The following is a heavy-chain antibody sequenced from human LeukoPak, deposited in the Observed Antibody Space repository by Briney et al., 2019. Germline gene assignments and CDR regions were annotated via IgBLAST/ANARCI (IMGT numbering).Heavy chain of an antibody. V-gene: IGHV4-34*01. CDR3: AREDHSSIAVAGTQLNAFDI. Sequence: SETLSLTCAVYGGSFSGYYWSWIRQPPGKGLEWIGEINHSGSTNYNPSLKSRVTISVDTSKNQFSLKLSSVTAADTAVYYCAREDHSSIAVAGTQLNAFDIWRQGTMVTVSS. J-gene: IGHJ3*02. CDR2: INHSGST. CDR1: GGSFSGYY. D-gene: IGHD6-19*01.